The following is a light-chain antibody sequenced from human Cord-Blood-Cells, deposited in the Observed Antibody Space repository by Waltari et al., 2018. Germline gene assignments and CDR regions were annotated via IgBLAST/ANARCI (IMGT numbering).Light chain of an antibody. Sequence: DIQMTQSPSSLSASVGDRVTITCRASQSISSYLNWYQQTPGKAPKLLIYAASSLHSGVPSRFSGSGSGTDFTLTISSLQPDDFATYYCKQSHSTPVPFGPVTKVDI. J-gene: IGKJ3*01. CDR1: QSISSY. V-gene: IGKV1-39*01. CDR3: KQSHSTPVP. CDR2: AAS.